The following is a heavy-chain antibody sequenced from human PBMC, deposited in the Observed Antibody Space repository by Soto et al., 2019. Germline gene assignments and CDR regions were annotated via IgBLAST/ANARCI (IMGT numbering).Heavy chain of an antibody. CDR3: AREISVAGGHFDY. CDR1: GLTFSSYG. Sequence: EVQLVESGGGLVQPGGSLRLSCTASGLTFSSYGMNWVRQAPGKGLEWVSSISSSSRTTYYADSVKGRFTISRDNAKNSLDLQMNSLRDEDTAVYYCAREISVAGGHFDYWGQGTLVTVSS. J-gene: IGHJ4*02. CDR2: ISSSSRTT. V-gene: IGHV3-48*02. D-gene: IGHD6-19*01.